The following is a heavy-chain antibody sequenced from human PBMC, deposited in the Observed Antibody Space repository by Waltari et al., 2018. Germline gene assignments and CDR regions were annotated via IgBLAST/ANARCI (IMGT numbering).Heavy chain of an antibody. V-gene: IGHV1-3*01. CDR3: AAFTSGWSYGMDV. Sequence: QVQLVQSGAEVKKPGASVKVSCKASAYTFSNFAIHWVRQAPGQRLEWMGWITAGNDNTKYSQKFQGRLTITRDTSASTAYMELSSLTSEDTAVYYCAAFTSGWSYGMDVWGQGTTVTVSS. CDR1: AYTFSNFA. D-gene: IGHD6-19*01. J-gene: IGHJ6*02. CDR2: ITAGNDNT.